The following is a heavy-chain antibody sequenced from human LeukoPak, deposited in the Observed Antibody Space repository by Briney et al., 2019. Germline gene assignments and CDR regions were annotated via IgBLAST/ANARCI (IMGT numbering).Heavy chain of an antibody. CDR2: ISTYTGRA. CDR3: ARADGTNSGTNASDD. Sequence: GASVKVSCNTSAYRFNVYEILWVRQAPGHGLDYVGWISTYTGRANYAQKFQGRVSMITDTSTSTAYLELTNLTSSDTGLYYCARADGTNSGTNASDDWGLGTMVTVAS. CDR1: AYRFNVYE. J-gene: IGHJ3*01. D-gene: IGHD4-23*01. V-gene: IGHV1-18*01.